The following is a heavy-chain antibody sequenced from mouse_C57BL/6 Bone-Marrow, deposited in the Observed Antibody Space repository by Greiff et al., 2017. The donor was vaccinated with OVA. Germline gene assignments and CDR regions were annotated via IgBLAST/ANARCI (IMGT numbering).Heavy chain of an antibody. D-gene: IGHD2-5*01. J-gene: IGHJ3*01. CDR1: GYTFTSYD. CDR2: IYPRDGST. V-gene: IGHV1-85*01. CDR3: ARERNYSNYVGTWFAY. Sequence: QVQLQQSGPELVKPGASVKLSCKASGYTFTSYDINWVKQRPGQGLEWIGWIYPRDGSTKYNEKFKGKATLTVDTSSSTAYMELHSLTSEDSAVYFCARERNYSNYVGTWFAYWGQGTLVTVSA.